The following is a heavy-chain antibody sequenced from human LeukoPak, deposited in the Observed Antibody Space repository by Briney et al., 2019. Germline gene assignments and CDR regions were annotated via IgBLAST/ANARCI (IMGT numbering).Heavy chain of an antibody. D-gene: IGHD4-17*01. CDR2: IRVYNGNT. CDR3: ARGDYGDYVRGYYFDY. CDR1: GYTFISYG. Sequence: ASVKVSCKASGYTFISYGISWVRQAPGQGLEWMGWIRVYNGNTNYAQKLQGRVTMTTETSTSTAYMELRSLRSDDTAVYYCARGDYGDYVRGYYFDYWGQGTLVTVSS. J-gene: IGHJ4*02. V-gene: IGHV1-18*01.